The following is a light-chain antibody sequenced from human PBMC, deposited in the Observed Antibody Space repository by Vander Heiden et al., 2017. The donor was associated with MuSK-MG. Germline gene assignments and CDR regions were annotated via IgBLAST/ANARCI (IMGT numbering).Light chain of an antibody. CDR3: QQYGST. V-gene: IGKV3-20*01. CDR2: GAS. Sequence: EIVLTQSPGTLSLSPGESDTLSCRASQSVSSSYLAWYQQKPGQAPRLLIYGASSRATGIPDRFSGSGSGTDFTLTISRLEPEDFAVYYCQQYGSTFGQGTKLEIK. J-gene: IGKJ2*01. CDR1: QSVSSSY.